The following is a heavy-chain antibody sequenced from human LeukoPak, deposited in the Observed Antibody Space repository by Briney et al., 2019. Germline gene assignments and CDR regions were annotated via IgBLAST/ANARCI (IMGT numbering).Heavy chain of an antibody. J-gene: IGHJ3*02. D-gene: IGHD1-26*01. Sequence: GSLRLSCAASGFTFSSYGMHWVRQAPGKGLEWVASIRYDGFNKYYADSLKGRFTISRDNSKNTLYLQMNSLRAEDTAVYYCAKKTIVGATVDAFDIWGQGTMVIVSS. CDR2: IRYDGFNK. CDR3: AKKTIVGATVDAFDI. V-gene: IGHV3-30*02. CDR1: GFTFSSYG.